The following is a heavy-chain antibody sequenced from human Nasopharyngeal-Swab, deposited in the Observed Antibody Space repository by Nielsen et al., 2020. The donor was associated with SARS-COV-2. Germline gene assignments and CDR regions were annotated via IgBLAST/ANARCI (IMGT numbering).Heavy chain of an antibody. CDR3: ATAPGYYDSSGASKKLGFGWFDP. Sequence: ASVKVSCKVSGYTLTELSMHWVRQASGKGLEWMGGFDPEDGETIYAQKFQGRVTMTEDTSTDTAYMELSSLRSEDTAVYYCATAPGYYDSSGASKKLGFGWFDPWGQGTLVTVSS. D-gene: IGHD3-22*01. CDR1: GYTLTELS. CDR2: FDPEDGET. J-gene: IGHJ5*02. V-gene: IGHV1-24*01.